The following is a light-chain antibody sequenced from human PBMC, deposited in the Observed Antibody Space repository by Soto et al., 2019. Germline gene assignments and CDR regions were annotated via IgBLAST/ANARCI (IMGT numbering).Light chain of an antibody. CDR1: QTIGSW. CDR2: DAS. CDR3: QQYNSYSGM. V-gene: IGKV1-5*01. Sequence: DIQITQSPSTLSASLGVRFTFTCRASQTIGSWLAWYQQKPGRAPKLLIFDASSLESGVPSRFSGNGSGTEFTLTISGLQPDDFASYYCQQYNSYSGMFGQGTKVDIK. J-gene: IGKJ1*01.